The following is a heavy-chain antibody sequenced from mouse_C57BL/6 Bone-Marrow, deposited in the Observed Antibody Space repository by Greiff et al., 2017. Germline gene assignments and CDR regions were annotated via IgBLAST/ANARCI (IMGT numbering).Heavy chain of an antibody. D-gene: IGHD2-3*01. CDR3: ARSDGTQFAY. V-gene: IGHV1-54*01. CDR2: INPGSGGT. CDR1: GYAFTNYL. J-gene: IGHJ3*01. Sequence: VQRVESGAELVRPGTSVKVSCKASGYAFTNYLIEWVKQRPGQGLEWIGVINPGSGGTNYNEKFKGKATLTADKSSSTAYMQLSSLTSEDSAVYFCARSDGTQFAYWGQGTLVTVSA.